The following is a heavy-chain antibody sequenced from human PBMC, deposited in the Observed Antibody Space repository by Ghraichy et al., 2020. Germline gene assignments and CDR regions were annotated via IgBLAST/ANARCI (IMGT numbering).Heavy chain of an antibody. CDR1: GGSNSSYY. CDR2: IYYSGST. CDR3: ARDEARGYSYGYFRYMDV. V-gene: IGHV4-59*01. Sequence: SETLSLTCTVSGGSNSSYYWSWIRQPPGKGLEWIGYIYYSGSTNYNPSLKSRVTISVDTSKNQFSLKLSSVTAADTAVYYCARDEARGYSYGYFRYMDVWGKGTTVTVSS. D-gene: IGHD5-18*01. J-gene: IGHJ6*03.